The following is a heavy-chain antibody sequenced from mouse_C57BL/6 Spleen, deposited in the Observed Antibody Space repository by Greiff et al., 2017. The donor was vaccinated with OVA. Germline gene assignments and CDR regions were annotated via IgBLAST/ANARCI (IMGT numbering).Heavy chain of an antibody. Sequence: VQLQQSGPELVKPGASVKISCKASGYTFTDYYMNWVKQSHGKSLEWIGDINPNNGGTSYNQKFKGKATLTVDKSSSTSYMELSSLTSEDSAVYYCAKSSPYFDYWGQGTTLTVSS. CDR2: INPNNGGT. CDR1: GYTFTDYY. J-gene: IGHJ2*01. D-gene: IGHD1-1*01. CDR3: AKSSPYFDY. V-gene: IGHV1-26*01.